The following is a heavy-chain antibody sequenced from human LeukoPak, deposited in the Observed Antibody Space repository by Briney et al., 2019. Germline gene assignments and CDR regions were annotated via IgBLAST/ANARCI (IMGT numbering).Heavy chain of an antibody. V-gene: IGHV3-23*01. D-gene: IGHD6-13*01. CDR2: ISGSGGST. CDR1: GFTFSGYA. Sequence: GGSLRLSCTASGFTFSGYAMSWVRQAPGKGPEWVSTISGSGGSTYYADSVKGRFTISRDNSKNTLYLQMSSLRAEDTAVYYCANGGRSSSWSRPYFDYWGQGTLVTVSS. CDR3: ANGGRSSSWSRPYFDY. J-gene: IGHJ4*02.